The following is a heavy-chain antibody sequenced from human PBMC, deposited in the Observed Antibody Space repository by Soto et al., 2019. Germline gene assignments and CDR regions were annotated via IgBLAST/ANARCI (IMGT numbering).Heavy chain of an antibody. Sequence: EAQLVESGGGLVQPGGSLRLSCAASGFTVTSSYISWVRQAPGKRLEWVSTIYSSGSTYYADSVRGRFIISRDISENTVDLQMNSLTVEDTAVYYCAREASGSGWWSQGSFESWGQGTLVTVSS. CDR1: GFTVTSSY. D-gene: IGHD6-19*01. J-gene: IGHJ5*01. V-gene: IGHV3-66*01. CDR3: AREASGSGWWSQGSFES. CDR2: IYSSGST.